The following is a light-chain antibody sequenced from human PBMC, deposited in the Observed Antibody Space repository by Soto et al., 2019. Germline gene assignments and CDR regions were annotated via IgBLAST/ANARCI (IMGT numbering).Light chain of an antibody. V-gene: IGKV3-11*01. Sequence: EIVLTQSPATLSLSPGERATLSCRASQSVATYLAWYQQKPGQAPRLLIYDASNRATDIPARFSGSGSETDFTLTISSLEPEDFAVYYCQQRRLTFGGGTKVEIK. CDR2: DAS. CDR3: QQRRLT. J-gene: IGKJ4*01. CDR1: QSVATY.